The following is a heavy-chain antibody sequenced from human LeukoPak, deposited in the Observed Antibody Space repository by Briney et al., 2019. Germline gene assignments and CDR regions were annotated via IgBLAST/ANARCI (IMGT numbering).Heavy chain of an antibody. J-gene: IGHJ4*02. CDR1: GYTFTSYG. D-gene: IGHD6-6*01. V-gene: IGHV1-18*01. CDR2: ISAYNGNT. CDR3: ARSIAALYYFDY. Sequence: GASVKVSCKASGYTFTSYGISWVRQAPGQGLEWMGWISAYNGNTNYAQKLQGRVTMTTDTSTSTVYMELRSLRSDDTAVYYCARSIAALYYFDYWGQGTLVTVSS.